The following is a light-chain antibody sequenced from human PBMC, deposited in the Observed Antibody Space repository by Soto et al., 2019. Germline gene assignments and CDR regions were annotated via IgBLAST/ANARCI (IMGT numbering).Light chain of an antibody. CDR2: KAS. V-gene: IGKV1-5*03. CDR3: QQYNSSPWT. Sequence: DIQMTQSPYTLSASVGDRVTITCRASQSISSWLAWYQQKPGKAPNLLIYKASSLESGVPSRFSGSGSGTEFTLTISSLQPDDFATYYCQQYNSSPWTFGQGTKVEI. J-gene: IGKJ1*01. CDR1: QSISSW.